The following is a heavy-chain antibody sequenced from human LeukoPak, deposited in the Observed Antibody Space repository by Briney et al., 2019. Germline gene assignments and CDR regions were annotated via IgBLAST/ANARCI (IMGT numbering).Heavy chain of an antibody. J-gene: IGHJ3*01. CDR3: AKDVIRAVVAANEYAFDV. CDR2: ITATGIT. CDR1: GGSISTSNW. Sequence: PSETLSLTCAVSGGSISTSNWWTWVRPAPGKGPEWIGEITATGITNYNPSLKSRVSISVDKSKNQFSLKLTSVTAADTAVYYCAKDVIRAVVAANEYAFDVWGQGTKVTVSS. D-gene: IGHD2-15*01. V-gene: IGHV4-4*02.